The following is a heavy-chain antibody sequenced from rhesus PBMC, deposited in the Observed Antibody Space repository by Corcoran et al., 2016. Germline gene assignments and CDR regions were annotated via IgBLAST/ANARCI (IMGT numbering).Heavy chain of an antibody. Sequence: QVQLQESGPGLVKPSETLSLTCAVSGYSISSGYGWGWIRQPPGKGLEWIGQIYGGSGSTYYNPSLKSRVTVSKDTSKNQFSLKLSSVTAADTAVYYCAREGRIYSPFDYWGQGVLVTVSS. CDR3: AREGRIYSPFDY. CDR2: IYGGSGST. V-gene: IGHV4-127*01. D-gene: IGHD2-27*01. CDR1: GYSISSGYG. J-gene: IGHJ4*01.